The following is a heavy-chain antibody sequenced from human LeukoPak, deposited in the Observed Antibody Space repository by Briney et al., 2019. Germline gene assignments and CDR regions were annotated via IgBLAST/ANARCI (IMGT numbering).Heavy chain of an antibody. D-gene: IGHD3-10*01. J-gene: IGHJ4*02. CDR1: GFTVSSNY. CDR3: ARDPRYYYGSGPNDY. Sequence: GGSLRLSCAASGFTVSSNYMSWGRQAPGEGVEWVLVIYNGGGTYYANSVKGRFTISRDNSKNTLYLQMNSLRADDTAVYYCARDPRYYYGSGPNDYWGQGTLVTVSS. CDR2: IYNGGGT. V-gene: IGHV3-66*02.